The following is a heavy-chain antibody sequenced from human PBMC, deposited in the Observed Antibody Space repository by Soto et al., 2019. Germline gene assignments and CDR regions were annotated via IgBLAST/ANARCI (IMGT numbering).Heavy chain of an antibody. CDR2: IYYSGST. Sequence: TKPVPRTVSCGSIVGHCWRRIIQPPRKGLEWIGYIYYSGSTNYNPSLKSRVTISVDTSKNQFSLKLSSVTAADTAVYYCATLQYSSSWYAYYYGMDVWGQGTTVPVSS. J-gene: IGHJ6*02. CDR1: CGSIVGHC. CDR3: ATLQYSSSWYAYYYGMDV. D-gene: IGHD6-13*01. V-gene: IGHV4-59*08.